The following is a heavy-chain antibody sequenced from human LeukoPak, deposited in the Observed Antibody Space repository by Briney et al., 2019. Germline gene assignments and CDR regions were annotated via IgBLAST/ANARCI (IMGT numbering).Heavy chain of an antibody. J-gene: IGHJ6*02. CDR1: GFTFSSYG. CDR2: ISYDGSNK. CDR3: ARETPTPPTYYDILTGYHYGMDV. Sequence: PGRSLRLSCAASGFTFSSYGMHWVRQAPGKGLEWVAVISYDGSNKYYADSVKGRFTISRDNSKNTLYLQMNSLRVEDTAVYYCARETPTPPTYYDILTGYHYGMDVWGQGTTVTVSS. V-gene: IGHV3-30*03. D-gene: IGHD3-9*01.